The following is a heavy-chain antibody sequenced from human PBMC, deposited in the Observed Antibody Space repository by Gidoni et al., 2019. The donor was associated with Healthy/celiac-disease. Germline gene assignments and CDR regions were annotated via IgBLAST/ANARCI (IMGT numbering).Heavy chain of an antibody. Sequence: QVQLQQWGAGLLKPSETLSLTCAVYGGSFSGYYWSWIRQPPGTGLEWIGEIHHSGSTTYNPSLKSRVTISVYTSKNQCSLKLSSVTAADTAVYYCASSRGYSYGYHYWGQGTLVTVSS. CDR3: ASSRGYSYGYHY. V-gene: IGHV4-34*01. CDR2: IHHSGST. J-gene: IGHJ4*02. CDR1: GGSFSGYY. D-gene: IGHD5-18*01.